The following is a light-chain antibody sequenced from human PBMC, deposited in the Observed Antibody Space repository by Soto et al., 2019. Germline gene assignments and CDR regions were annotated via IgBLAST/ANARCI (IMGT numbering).Light chain of an antibody. CDR2: FDD. CDR1: SSNIGNNA. J-gene: IGLJ1*01. Sequence: QPVLTQPPSVSAAPRQRVTISCSGSSSNIGNNAVNWYQQLPGKAPKLLIYFDDLLPSGVSNRFSGSKSGTSASLAISGLQSEDEADYYCAAWDGSLNAYVFGTGTQLTVL. CDR3: AAWDGSLNAYV. V-gene: IGLV1-36*01.